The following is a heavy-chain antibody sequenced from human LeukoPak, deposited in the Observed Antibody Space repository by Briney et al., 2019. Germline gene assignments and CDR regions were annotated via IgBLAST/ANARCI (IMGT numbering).Heavy chain of an antibody. CDR1: GFAFSTYT. D-gene: IGHD1-1*01. CDR3: ARDRGQQLVGNDLHC. CDR2: ISSSGSYI. J-gene: IGHJ4*02. Sequence: GGSLRLSCAASGFAFSTYTMNWVRQAPGQGLEWVSSISSSGSYIYYADSMKGRFTNSRDNAKNSLYLQMNSLRAEDTAVYYCARDRGQQLVGNDLHCWGQGTLVIVSS. V-gene: IGHV3-21*01.